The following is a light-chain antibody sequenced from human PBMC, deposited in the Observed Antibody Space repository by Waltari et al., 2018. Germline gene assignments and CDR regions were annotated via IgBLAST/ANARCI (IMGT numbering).Light chain of an antibody. CDR2: STN. CDR3: VLYMVTGLYL. V-gene: IGLV8-61*01. J-gene: IGLJ1*01. CDR1: SGSVSTIYY. Sequence: QTVVTQEPSFSVSPGGTVTLTFGLSSGSVSTIYYPSRYQQTQGQAPRRLIYSTNTRSSGVPAGFLGSICGNKGVLTITGAQADAESDYYCVLYMVTGLYLFGTGTKVTVL.